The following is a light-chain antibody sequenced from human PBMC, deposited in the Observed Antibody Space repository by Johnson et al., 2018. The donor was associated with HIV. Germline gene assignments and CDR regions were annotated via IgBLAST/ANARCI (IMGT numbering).Light chain of an antibody. Sequence: QSVLTQPPSVSAAPGQKVTISCSGSSSNIGNNYVSWYQQLPGTSPKLLIYEKNKRPSGIPDRFSASKSGTSAILDITGPQTGDEADYYCGTWDNSLGAHYVFGIGTKVTVL. CDR2: EKN. J-gene: IGLJ1*01. CDR3: GTWDNSLGAHYV. CDR1: SSNIGNNY. V-gene: IGLV1-51*02.